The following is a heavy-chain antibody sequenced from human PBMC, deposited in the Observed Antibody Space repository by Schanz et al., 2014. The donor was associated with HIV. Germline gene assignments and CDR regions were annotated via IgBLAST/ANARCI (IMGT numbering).Heavy chain of an antibody. CDR2: INPKSGGT. CDR1: GYTFTSYG. D-gene: IGHD3-22*01. CDR3: ARDLRASSVASLDY. V-gene: IGHV1-2*02. Sequence: QVQLVQSGPEVKKPGASVKVSCKASGYTFTSYGISWVRQAPGQGLEWMGWINPKSGGTNYAQKFQGRVTMTRGTSINTAYMELSRLRSDDTAVYYCARDLRASSVASLDYWGQGTLVTVSS. J-gene: IGHJ4*02.